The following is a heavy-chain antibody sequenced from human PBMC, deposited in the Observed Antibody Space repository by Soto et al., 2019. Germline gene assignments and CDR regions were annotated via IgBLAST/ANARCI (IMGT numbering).Heavy chain of an antibody. CDR3: ARVLGVVAATAHY. D-gene: IGHD2-15*01. Sequence: PGGSLRLSCAASGFTFSTYAMSWVRQAPGKGLEWVSGMGSSGGSTYYADSVQGRFTISRDNSKSTLYLQMNSLRAEDTTVYYCARVLGVVAATAHYWGQGTLVTVSS. V-gene: IGHV3-23*01. CDR1: GFTFSTYA. CDR2: MGSSGGST. J-gene: IGHJ4*02.